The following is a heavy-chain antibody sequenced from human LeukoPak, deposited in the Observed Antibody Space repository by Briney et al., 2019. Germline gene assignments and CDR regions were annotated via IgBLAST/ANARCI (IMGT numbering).Heavy chain of an antibody. J-gene: IGHJ4*02. V-gene: IGHV4-59*11. Sequence: SETLSLTRTVSGGSISSHYWSWIRQPPGKGLEWIGYIYYSGSTNYNPSLKSRVTISVDTSKNQFSLKLSSVTAADTAVYYCARGGPNSGYEYFGYWGQGTLVTVSS. D-gene: IGHD5-12*01. CDR3: ARGGPNSGYEYFGY. CDR2: IYYSGST. CDR1: GGSISSHY.